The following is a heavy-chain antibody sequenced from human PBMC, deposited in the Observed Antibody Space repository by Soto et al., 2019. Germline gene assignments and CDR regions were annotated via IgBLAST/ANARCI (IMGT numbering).Heavy chain of an antibody. CDR3: ASGGGGYYDFWSGYYSFDY. D-gene: IGHD3-3*01. J-gene: IGHJ4*02. CDR2: IYHSGST. CDR1: GGSISSGGYS. V-gene: IGHV4-30-2*01. Sequence: PSETLSLTSAVSGGSISSGGYSWSWIRQPPGKGLEWIGYIYHSGSTYYNPSLKSRVTITVDRSKNQFSLKLSSVTAADTAVYYCASGGGGYYDFWSGYYSFDYWGQGTLVTVSS.